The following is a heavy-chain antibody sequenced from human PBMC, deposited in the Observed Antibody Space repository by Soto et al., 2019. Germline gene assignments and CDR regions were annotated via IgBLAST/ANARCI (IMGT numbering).Heavy chain of an antibody. D-gene: IGHD3-9*01. CDR1: DDSINSDKYY. Sequence: QLQLQESGPGLVKPSETLSLSCSVSDDSINSDKYYWGWIRQPPGKGLEWIGSVYYRGNAYYNPSLPTRVTISLDKSNRQFSLKLNSVTAADSAVYFCARLEGLATISYYFDFWGPGALVTVSS. CDR2: VYYRGNA. V-gene: IGHV4-39*01. CDR3: ARLEGLATISYYFDF. J-gene: IGHJ4*02.